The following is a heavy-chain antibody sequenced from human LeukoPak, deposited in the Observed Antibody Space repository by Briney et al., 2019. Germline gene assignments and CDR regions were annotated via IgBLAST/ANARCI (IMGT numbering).Heavy chain of an antibody. D-gene: IGHD1-26*01. V-gene: IGHV3-48*02. J-gene: IGHJ4*02. CDR2: ITASGTAM. Sequence: PSGGSLRLSCAASGFTFSSYAMHWVRQAPGKGLEWVSHITASGTAMFYADSVKGRFTISRDNAKNSLYLQMNSLRDEDTAVYYCASSGSYRFDYWGQGTLVTVSS. CDR3: ASSGSYRFDY. CDR1: GFTFSSYA.